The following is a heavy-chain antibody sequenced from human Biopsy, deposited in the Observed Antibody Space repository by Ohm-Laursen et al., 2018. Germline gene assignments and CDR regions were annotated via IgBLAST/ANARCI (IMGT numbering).Heavy chain of an antibody. D-gene: IGHD6-19*01. CDR2: IYPGGGT. J-gene: IGHJ3*02. Sequence: GTLSLTCTVFGDSIRNYYWSWIRQAAGKGLEWIGRIYPGGGTNYTPSLKSLITISEATSKNQFPLKLTSVTAADTAVYYCAKHGSGWTGDDAFHIWGQGTMVTVSS. V-gene: IGHV4-4*07. CDR1: GDSIRNYY. CDR3: AKHGSGWTGDDAFHI.